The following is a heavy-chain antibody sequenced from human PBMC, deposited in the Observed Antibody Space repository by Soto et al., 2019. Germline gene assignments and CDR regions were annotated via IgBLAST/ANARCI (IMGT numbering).Heavy chain of an antibody. CDR3: ARDLTGTTADY. CDR2: ISGPGVYT. Sequence: QVQLVESGGGLVKPGGSLRLSCAASGFTFSDYHMSWIRQAPGKGLEWVSYISGPGVYTNYADSVKGRFTISRDNAKNSLHLQMDSLRVDDTAVYYCARDLTGTTADYWGQGTPVTVSS. V-gene: IGHV3-11*06. CDR1: GFTFSDYH. J-gene: IGHJ4*02. D-gene: IGHD1-7*01.